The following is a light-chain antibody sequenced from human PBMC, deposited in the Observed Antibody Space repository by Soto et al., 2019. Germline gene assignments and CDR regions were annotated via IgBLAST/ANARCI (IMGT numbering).Light chain of an antibody. Sequence: EIVLTQYPGTLSLSPGERATLSCRASQSVSSSYLAWYQQKPGHAPRLLIYGASSRATGIPDRFSGSGSGTDFTLTISRLEPEDSAVYYCQQYGSSGTFGHGTQVDIK. J-gene: IGKJ1*01. CDR2: GAS. V-gene: IGKV3-20*01. CDR3: QQYGSSGT. CDR1: QSVSSSY.